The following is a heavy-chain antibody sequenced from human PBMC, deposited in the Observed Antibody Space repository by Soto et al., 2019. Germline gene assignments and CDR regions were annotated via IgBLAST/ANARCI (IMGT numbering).Heavy chain of an antibody. V-gene: IGHV1-18*04. CDR3: ARDSAFLFGSTGYFDY. Sequence: QVELKQSGAAVKKPGASVKVSCRASGYTFANYGITWVQRALAQGLHWMGGISGHDGKTKSNKNLQGRITMTTDTSTNTAYLELKNLKSEDTAIYYCARDSAFLFGSTGYFDYWGQGTLVSVSS. D-gene: IGHD2-15*01. CDR2: ISGHDGKT. CDR1: GYTFANYG. J-gene: IGHJ4*02.